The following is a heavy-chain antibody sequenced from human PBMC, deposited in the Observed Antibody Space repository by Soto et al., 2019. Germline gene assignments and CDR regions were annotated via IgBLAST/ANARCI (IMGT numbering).Heavy chain of an antibody. CDR3: ARGPYCSGGSCYSGWFDP. CDR2: INHTGGT. CDR1: CGSVNGYY. Sequence: LSLTCAVYCGSVNGYYWNWIRQPPGKGLEWIGEINHTGGTHYNPSLKSRVTISVDTSKNQFSLKLSSVTAADTAVYYCARGPYCSGGSCYSGWFDPWGQGTLVTV. V-gene: IGHV4-34*01. J-gene: IGHJ5*02. D-gene: IGHD2-15*01.